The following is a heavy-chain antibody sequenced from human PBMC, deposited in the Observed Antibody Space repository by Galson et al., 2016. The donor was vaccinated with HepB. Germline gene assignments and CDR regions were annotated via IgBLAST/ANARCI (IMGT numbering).Heavy chain of an antibody. V-gene: IGHV4-39*01. CDR1: GGSISSSSFY. J-gene: IGHJ4*02. CDR2: VYYSGST. CDR3: ARRPRYSSGWVIGQAFFDY. D-gene: IGHD6-19*01. Sequence: ETLSLTCSVSGGSISSSSFYWGWIRQPPGKGLEWIGTVYYSGSTYYNPSLESRVTVSMDTSKDQFSLRLSSVTAADTAVYFCARRPRYSSGWVIGQAFFDYWGQGTLVTISS.